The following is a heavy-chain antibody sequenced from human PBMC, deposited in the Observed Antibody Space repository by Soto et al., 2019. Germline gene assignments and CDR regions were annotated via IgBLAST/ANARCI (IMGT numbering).Heavy chain of an antibody. CDR1: RFTFSRDG. CDR3: AREIVVVVAATLDYYYYMDV. Sequence: SLRLSCGASRFTFSRDGMHWVRPTPCNGLEFVAVISYDGSNKYYADSVKGRFTISRDNSKNTLYLQMNSLRADDTAVYYCAREIVVVVAATLDYYYYMDVWGKGTTVTVSS. J-gene: IGHJ6*03. D-gene: IGHD2-15*01. CDR2: ISYDGSNK. V-gene: IGHV3-30*03.